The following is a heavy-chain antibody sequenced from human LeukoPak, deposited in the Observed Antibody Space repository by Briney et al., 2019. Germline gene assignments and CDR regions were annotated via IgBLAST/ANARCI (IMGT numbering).Heavy chain of an antibody. V-gene: IGHV1-18*01. Sequence: ASVKVSCKASGYTFTSYGISWVRQAPGQGLEWMGWISAYNGNTNYAQKLQGRVTMTTDTSTSTAYMELRSQRSNETPGYYLARSLQFELHYFDYWGQGTLVTVSS. D-gene: IGHD5-24*01. CDR3: ARSLQFELHYFDY. J-gene: IGHJ4*02. CDR1: GYTFTSYG. CDR2: ISAYNGNT.